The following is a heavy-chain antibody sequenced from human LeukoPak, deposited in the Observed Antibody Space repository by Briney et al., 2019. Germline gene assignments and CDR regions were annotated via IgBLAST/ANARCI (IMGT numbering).Heavy chain of an antibody. CDR3: ARGGTYRYGSSDY. Sequence: PGESLKISCKASGYRFTNYWIGWVRQMPGKGPEWMGIIHPGDSGTKYSPSFQDQVTMSFDESTTTAYLQWSSLRASDSAIYYCARGGTYRYGSSDYWGQGTLVTVSS. CDR2: IHPGDSGT. CDR1: GYRFTNYW. D-gene: IGHD5-18*01. J-gene: IGHJ4*02. V-gene: IGHV5-51*01.